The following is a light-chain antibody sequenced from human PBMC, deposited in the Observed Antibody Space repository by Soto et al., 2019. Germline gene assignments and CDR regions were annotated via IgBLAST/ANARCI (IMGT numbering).Light chain of an antibody. CDR1: QRVNSKY. V-gene: IGKV3-20*01. Sequence: EIVLTQSPGTLSLSPGERATLSCRASQRVNSKYLAWYQQQPGQAPRLLIYDASIRATGIPDRFSGSGSGTDFTLTISRLEPEDCAVYYCQQYGGSPLTFGGGAKVDIK. CDR3: QQYGGSPLT. CDR2: DAS. J-gene: IGKJ4*01.